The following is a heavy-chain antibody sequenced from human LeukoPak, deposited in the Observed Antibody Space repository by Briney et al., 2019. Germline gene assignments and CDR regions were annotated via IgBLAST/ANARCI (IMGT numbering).Heavy chain of an antibody. Sequence: SETLSLTCTVSGGSISSSSYYWGWIRQPPGKGLEWIGSIYYSGSTYYNPSLKSRVTISVDTSKNQFSLKLSSVTAADTAVYYCAGLREGVVGAAFDYWGQGTLVTVSS. CDR3: AGLREGVVGAAFDY. CDR1: GGSISSSSYY. D-gene: IGHD1-26*01. J-gene: IGHJ4*02. V-gene: IGHV4-39*01. CDR2: IYYSGST.